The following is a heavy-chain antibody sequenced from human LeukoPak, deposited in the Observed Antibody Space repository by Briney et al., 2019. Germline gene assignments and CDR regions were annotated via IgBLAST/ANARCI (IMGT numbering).Heavy chain of an antibody. V-gene: IGHV4-34*01. J-gene: IGHJ5*02. Sequence: PSETLSLICAVYGGSFSGYYWSWIRQPPGKGLEWIGEINHSGSTNYNPSLKSRVTISVDTSKNQFSLKLSSVTAADTAVYYCARGFSTYWFDPWGQGTLVTVSS. CDR2: INHSGST. CDR3: ARGFSTYWFDP. D-gene: IGHD5/OR15-5a*01. CDR1: GGSFSGYY.